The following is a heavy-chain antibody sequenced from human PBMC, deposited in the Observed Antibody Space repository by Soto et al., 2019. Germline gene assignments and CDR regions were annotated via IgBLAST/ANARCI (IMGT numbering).Heavy chain of an antibody. CDR2: ISYDGSNK. V-gene: IGHV3-30-3*01. CDR3: AREADSSGYCLDY. D-gene: IGHD3-22*01. Sequence: QVPLVESGGGVVQPGRSLRLSCAASGFTFSSYAMHWVRQAPGKGLEWVAVISYDGSNKYYADSVKGRFTISRDNSKNTLYLQMNSLRAEDTAVYYCAREADSSGYCLDYWGQGTLVTVSS. J-gene: IGHJ4*02. CDR1: GFTFSSYA.